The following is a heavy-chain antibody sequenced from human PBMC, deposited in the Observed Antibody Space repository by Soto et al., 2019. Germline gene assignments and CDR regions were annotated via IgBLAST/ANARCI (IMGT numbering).Heavy chain of an antibody. Sequence: SAKVTCKASGCSFSIYAISWVRQAPGQGLEWMGGIIPIFGTANYAQKFQGRVTITADKSTSTAYMELSSLRSEDTAVYYCARGRITMVRGVTVNYSGMDVWRQGTTVTVSS. CDR2: IIPIFGTA. CDR1: GCSFSIYA. V-gene: IGHV1-69*06. D-gene: IGHD3-10*01. J-gene: IGHJ6*02. CDR3: ARGRITMVRGVTVNYSGMDV.